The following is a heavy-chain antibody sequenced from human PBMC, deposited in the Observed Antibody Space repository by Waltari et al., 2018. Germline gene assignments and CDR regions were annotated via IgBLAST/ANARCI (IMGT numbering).Heavy chain of an antibody. Sequence: QVQLQESGPGLVKPSETLSLTCTVSGGSISSYYWSWIRQPAGKGLEWIGRIYTSGSTNYTPSLKSRVTMSVDTSKNQFSLKLSSVTAADTAVYYCARGGGQRDTGYYYYYMDVWGKGTTVTISS. D-gene: IGHD5-18*01. V-gene: IGHV4-4*07. CDR2: IYTSGST. J-gene: IGHJ6*03. CDR1: GGSISSYY. CDR3: ARGGGQRDTGYYYYYMDV.